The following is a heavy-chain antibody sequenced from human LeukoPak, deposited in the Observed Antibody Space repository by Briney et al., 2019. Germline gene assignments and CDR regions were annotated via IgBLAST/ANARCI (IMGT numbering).Heavy chain of an antibody. CDR1: GGSINNYY. D-gene: IGHD3-10*01. V-gene: IGHV4-59*01. CDR2: IFYTGST. Sequence: SETLSLTCTVSGGSINNYYWNWIRQPPGKGLEWIGYIFYTGSTKYNPSLKSRVTISVDTSKNQFSLKLSSVTAADTAVYYCATVSVHGSSDYWGQGTPLTVSS. CDR3: ATVSVHGSSDY. J-gene: IGHJ4*02.